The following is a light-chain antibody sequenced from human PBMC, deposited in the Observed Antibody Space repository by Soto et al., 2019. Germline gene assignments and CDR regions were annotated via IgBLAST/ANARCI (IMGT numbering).Light chain of an antibody. Sequence: SYELTQPPSVSVSPGQTASITCSGDKLGDKYACWYQQKPGQSPVLVIYQDSKRPSGIPERFSGSNSGNTATLTISGTQAMDEADYYCQAWDSSTAICVFGTGTKLTVL. CDR3: QAWDSSTAICV. J-gene: IGLJ1*01. CDR2: QDS. CDR1: KLGDKY. V-gene: IGLV3-1*01.